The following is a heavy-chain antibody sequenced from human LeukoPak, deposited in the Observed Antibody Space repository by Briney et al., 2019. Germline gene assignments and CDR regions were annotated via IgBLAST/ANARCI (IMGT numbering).Heavy chain of an antibody. D-gene: IGHD3-16*02. CDR3: AREGRRLRLGELSVNEAFDI. Sequence: SETLSLTCAVYGGSFSGYYWSWIRQPPGKGLEWIGEINHSGSTNYNPSLKSRVTISVDTSKNQFSLKLSSVTAADTAVYYCAREGRRLRLGELSVNEAFDIWGQGTMVTVSS. V-gene: IGHV4-34*01. J-gene: IGHJ3*02. CDR2: INHSGST. CDR1: GGSFSGYY.